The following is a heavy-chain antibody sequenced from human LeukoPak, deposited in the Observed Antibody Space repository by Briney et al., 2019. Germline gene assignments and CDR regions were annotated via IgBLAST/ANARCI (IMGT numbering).Heavy chain of an antibody. D-gene: IGHD3-9*01. Sequence: ASVKVSRKASGYTFTSYAMNWVRQAPGQGLEWMGWINTNTGNPTYAQGYTGRFVFSLDTSVSTAYLQISSLKVEDTAVYYCARGAVIIRYYYYMDVWGKGTTVTVSS. V-gene: IGHV7-4-1*02. J-gene: IGHJ6*03. CDR2: INTNTGNP. CDR3: ARGAVIIRYYYYMDV. CDR1: GYTFTSYA.